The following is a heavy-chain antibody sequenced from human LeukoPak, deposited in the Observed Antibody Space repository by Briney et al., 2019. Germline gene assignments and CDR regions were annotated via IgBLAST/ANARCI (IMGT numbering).Heavy chain of an antibody. Sequence: SETLSLTCTVSGGTISSYYWNWIRQLPGKGLEWIGYVHYSGSTKYNPSLKSRVTISVDTSKNQFSLKLSSVIAADTAVYYCARWYSSGWAFDYWGQGILVTVSS. CDR2: VHYSGST. D-gene: IGHD6-19*01. J-gene: IGHJ4*02. CDR1: GGTISSYY. V-gene: IGHV4-59*08. CDR3: ARWYSSGWAFDY.